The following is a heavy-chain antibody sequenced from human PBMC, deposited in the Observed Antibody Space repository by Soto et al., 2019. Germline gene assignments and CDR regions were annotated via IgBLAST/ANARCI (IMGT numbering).Heavy chain of an antibody. Sequence: GSLRLSCAVSGSTFSNDWMHWVRQAPGKGLVWVSHINSDGSSTNYADFVKGRFTIARDNAKNTVYLQMNSLRAEDTAVYYCARDRSYRLDVWGQGTTVTVSS. CDR1: GSTFSNDW. J-gene: IGHJ6*02. CDR2: INSDGSST. V-gene: IGHV3-74*01. CDR3: ARDRSYRLDV.